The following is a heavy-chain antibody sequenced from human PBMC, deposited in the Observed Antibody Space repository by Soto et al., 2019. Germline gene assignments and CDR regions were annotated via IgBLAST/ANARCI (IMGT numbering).Heavy chain of an antibody. Sequence: SSETLSLTCTVSGGSISSNYWTWIRQPPGKGLEWIGYVYNSGSTNYNPSLKSRVTISEDTSKSQFSLKVNSMTAADTAVYYCARYRREAVAGYTLDNWGQGILVTVSS. CDR1: GGSISSNY. J-gene: IGHJ4*02. CDR2: VYNSGST. V-gene: IGHV4-59*01. CDR3: ARYRREAVAGYTLDN. D-gene: IGHD6-13*01.